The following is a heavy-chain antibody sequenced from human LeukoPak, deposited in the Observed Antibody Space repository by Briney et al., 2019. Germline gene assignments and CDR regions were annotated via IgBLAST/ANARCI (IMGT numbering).Heavy chain of an antibody. J-gene: IGHJ1*01. CDR3: ASLERVAATPRYFQH. V-gene: IGHV4-59*05. Sequence: PSETLSLTCTVSGGTISSYDWNWIRQPPGKGLEWIGSIYYSGSTYYNPSLKSRVTISVDTSKNQFSLKLSSVTAADTAVYYCASLERVAATPRYFQHWGQGTLVTVSS. D-gene: IGHD2-15*01. CDR1: GGTISSYD. CDR2: IYYSGST.